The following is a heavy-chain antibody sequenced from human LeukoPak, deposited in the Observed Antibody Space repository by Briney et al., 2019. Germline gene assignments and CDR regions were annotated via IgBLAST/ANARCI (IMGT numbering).Heavy chain of an antibody. D-gene: IGHD5-12*01. J-gene: IGHJ6*03. V-gene: IGHV3-49*03. CDR2: IRSKAYGGTT. CDR3: TRGGSVGYYYYYYMDV. CDR1: GFTLGDYA. Sequence: GGSLRLSCTASGFTLGDYAMSWFRQAPGKGLEWVGFIRSKAYGGTTEYAASVKGRFTISRDDSKSIAYLQMNSLKTEDTAVYYCTRGGSVGYYYYYYMDVWGKGTTVTVSS.